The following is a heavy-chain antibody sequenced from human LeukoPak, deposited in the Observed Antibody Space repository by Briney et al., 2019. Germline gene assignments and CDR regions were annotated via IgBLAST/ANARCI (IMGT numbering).Heavy chain of an antibody. D-gene: IGHD3-22*01. V-gene: IGHV4-59*11. CDR2: IYYSGST. CDR3: AREFYYDSSFSFDI. Sequence: SETLSLTCTVSGGSISNHYWSWVRQPPGRGLEWIGYIYYSGSTKYNPSLKSRVTISVDTSKNQFSLKLSSVTAADTAVYYCAREFYYDSSFSFDIWGEGAMVTVSS. J-gene: IGHJ3*02. CDR1: GGSISNHY.